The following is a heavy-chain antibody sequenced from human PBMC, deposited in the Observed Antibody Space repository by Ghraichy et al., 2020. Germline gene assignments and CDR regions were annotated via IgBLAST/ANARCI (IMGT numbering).Heavy chain of an antibody. D-gene: IGHD1-26*01. CDR1: GFTFGTYV. CDR2: ISYNGNEK. V-gene: IGHV3-30-3*01. Sequence: GGSLRLSCAASGFTFGTYVMNWVRQAPGKGLEWVALISYNGNEKYYADFVKGRFTISRDNSKNTLYLEMNSLRSDDTATYYCARALLEWAILYLGSWGQGTVITVSS. J-gene: IGHJ4*02. CDR3: ARALLEWAILYLGS.